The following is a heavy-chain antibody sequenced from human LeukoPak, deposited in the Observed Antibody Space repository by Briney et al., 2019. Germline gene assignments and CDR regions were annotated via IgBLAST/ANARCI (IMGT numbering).Heavy chain of an antibody. D-gene: IGHD6-19*01. CDR2: IYTSGST. V-gene: IGHV4-4*07. CDR1: GGSISSYY. CDR3: ARAPGYSSGWYPEAWFDP. J-gene: IGHJ5*02. Sequence: SETLSVTCTVSGGSISSYYWSWIRQPAGKGLEWIGRIYTSGSTNYNPSLKSRVTMSVDTSKNQFSLKLSSVTAADTAVYYCARAPGYSSGWYPEAWFDPWGQGTLVTVSS.